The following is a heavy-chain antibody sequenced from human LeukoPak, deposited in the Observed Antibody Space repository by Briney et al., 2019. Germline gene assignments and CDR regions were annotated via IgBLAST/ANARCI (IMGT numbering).Heavy chain of an antibody. CDR3: ARGERAMATRKAGFDY. CDR2: IYPRDSDT. Sequence: GESLKISCTASGYDFANSWSGWLRQLPEKGLEGMGIIYPRDSDTIYSPSFQGQVTISADKSIRTAYLQWSRMTASDTAMYYCARGERAMATRKAGFDYWGQGTKVTVSS. D-gene: IGHD5-24*01. J-gene: IGHJ4*02. V-gene: IGHV5-51*01. CDR1: GYDFANSW.